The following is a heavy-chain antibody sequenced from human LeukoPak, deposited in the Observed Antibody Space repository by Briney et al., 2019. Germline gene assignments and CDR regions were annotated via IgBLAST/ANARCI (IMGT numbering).Heavy chain of an antibody. CDR3: ARTGYYYDSSGYYYRWAFDI. CDR2: IKQDGSEK. J-gene: IGHJ3*02. D-gene: IGHD3-22*01. CDR1: GFTFSSYW. V-gene: IGHV3-7*01. Sequence: GGSLRLSCAASGFTFSSYWMSWVRQAPGKGLEWVANIKQDGSEKYYVDSEKGRFTISRDNAKNSLYLQMNSLRAEDTAVYYCARTGYYYDSSGYYYRWAFDIWGQGTMVTVSS.